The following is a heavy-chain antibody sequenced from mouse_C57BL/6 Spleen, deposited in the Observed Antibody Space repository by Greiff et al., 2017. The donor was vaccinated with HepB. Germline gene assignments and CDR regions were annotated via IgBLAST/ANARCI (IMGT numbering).Heavy chain of an antibody. D-gene: IGHD2-4*01. CDR1: GYTFTDYN. V-gene: IGHV1-18*01. CDR2: INPNNGGT. J-gene: IGHJ3*01. Sequence: VQLQQSGPELVKPGASVKIPCKASGYTFTDYNMDWVKQSHGKSLEWIGDINPNNGGTNYNQKFKGKATVTVDKSSSTAYMELRSLTSEDTAVYYCARGDYDPWFAYWGQGTLDTVSA. CDR3: ARGDYDPWFAY.